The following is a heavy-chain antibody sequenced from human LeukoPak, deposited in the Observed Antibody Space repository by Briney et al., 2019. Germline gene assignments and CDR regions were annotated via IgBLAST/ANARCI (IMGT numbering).Heavy chain of an antibody. J-gene: IGHJ4*02. V-gene: IGHV3-30-3*01. CDR1: GFTFSSYA. Sequence: PGGSLRLSCAASGFTFSSYAMHWVRQAPGKGLEWVAVISYDGSNKYYADSVKGRFTISRDNSKNTLYLQMNSLRAEDTAVYYCAREVTSQYYFDYWGQGTLVTVSS. CDR3: AREVTSQYYFDY. CDR2: ISYDGSNK. D-gene: IGHD2-21*02.